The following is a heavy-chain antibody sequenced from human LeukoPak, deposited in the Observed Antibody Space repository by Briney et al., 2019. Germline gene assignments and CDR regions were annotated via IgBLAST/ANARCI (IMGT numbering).Heavy chain of an antibody. CDR2: INPNSGDT. Sequence: ASVKVSCKASGYTFTGYYMHWVRQAPGQGLEWMGWINPNSGDTNYAQKFQGRVTMTRDTSINTAYMELSRLRSDDTAAYYCARDRSPAPGRSYGRGHFDYWGQGTLVTVSS. V-gene: IGHV1-2*02. CDR3: ARDRSPAPGRSYGRGHFDY. D-gene: IGHD5-18*01. J-gene: IGHJ4*02. CDR1: GYTFTGYY.